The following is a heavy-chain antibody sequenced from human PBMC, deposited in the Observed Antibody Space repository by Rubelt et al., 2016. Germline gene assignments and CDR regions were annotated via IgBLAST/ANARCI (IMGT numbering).Heavy chain of an antibody. D-gene: IGHD4-17*01. Sequence: QVQLVQSGAQVKKPGASVKVSCKASGYTFTKYGVSWVRQAPGQGLEWMGWISTYNGNTNYAQKFRGRVTMTRDTSTTTVYMELSSLRSEDTAVYYCARGLNYGDYSDFWGQGTPVTVSS. CDR2: ISTYNGNT. CDR3: ARGLNYGDYSDF. V-gene: IGHV1-18*01. J-gene: IGHJ4*02. CDR1: GYTFTKYG.